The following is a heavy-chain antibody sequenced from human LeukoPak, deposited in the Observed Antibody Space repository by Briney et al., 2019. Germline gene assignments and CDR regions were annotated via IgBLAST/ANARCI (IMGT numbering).Heavy chain of an antibody. J-gene: IGHJ5*02. CDR3: ARDYRLAIYSNYASNWFDP. Sequence: ASVKVSCKASGYTFTSYGISWVRQAPGQGLEWMGWISAYNGNTNYAQKRQGRVTMTTDTSTSTAYMELRSLRSDDTAVYYCARDYRLAIYSNYASNWFDPWGQGTLVTVSS. V-gene: IGHV1-18*01. CDR1: GYTFTSYG. D-gene: IGHD4-11*01. CDR2: ISAYNGNT.